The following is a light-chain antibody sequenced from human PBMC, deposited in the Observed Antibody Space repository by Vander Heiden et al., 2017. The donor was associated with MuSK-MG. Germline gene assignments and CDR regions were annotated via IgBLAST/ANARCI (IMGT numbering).Light chain of an antibody. J-gene: IGLJ2*01. CDR3: SSYTSSSTLV. V-gene: IGLV2-14*01. CDR1: SSDVGGYNY. CDR2: DVS. Sequence: SSLTQPASVSGSPGQSITISCSGTSSDVGGYNYGSWYKQQPGKAPKLMIYDVSKRPAGVSDRFSDSKSGNTASLTISGLQAEDEAEYYCSSYTSSSTLVVGGGTKLTVL.